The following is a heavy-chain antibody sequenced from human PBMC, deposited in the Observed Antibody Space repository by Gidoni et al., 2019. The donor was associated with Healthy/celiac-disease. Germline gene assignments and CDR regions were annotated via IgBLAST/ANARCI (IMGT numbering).Heavy chain of an antibody. CDR2: ISSSSSYT. D-gene: IGHD2-15*01. Sequence: QVPLVESGGALVKPGGSLRLSCAAAGFTFIAYYMSWIRQAPGTGLGWCSYISSSSSYTNYADAVKGRFTISRDNAKNSLYLQMNSLRAEDTAVYYCARGGYCSGCRCYSPVVDVWGQGTTVTVSS. V-gene: IGHV3-11*05. J-gene: IGHJ6*02. CDR1: GFTFIAYY. CDR3: ARGGYCSGCRCYSPVVDV.